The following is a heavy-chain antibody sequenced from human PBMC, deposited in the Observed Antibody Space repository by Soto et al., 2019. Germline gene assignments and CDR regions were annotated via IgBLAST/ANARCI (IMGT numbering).Heavy chain of an antibody. Sequence: QVQLVQSGAEVKKPGSSVKVSCKASGGTFSNNVISWVRQAPGQGLEWMGGIIPIFRTANYAQKVQGRVTITADESTNTAYMDLSSLRSEDTAVYYCALGVLGAEYFQHWGQGTLVTVSS. D-gene: IGHD2-2*01. CDR2: IIPIFRTA. J-gene: IGHJ1*01. CDR1: GGTFSNNV. V-gene: IGHV1-69*12. CDR3: ALGVLGAEYFQH.